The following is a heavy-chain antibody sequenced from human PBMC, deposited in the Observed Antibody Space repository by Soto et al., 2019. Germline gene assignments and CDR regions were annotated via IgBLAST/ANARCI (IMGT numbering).Heavy chain of an antibody. J-gene: IGHJ4*02. CDR1: GGSISSGGYY. D-gene: IGHD5-18*01. CDR3: AREILYEDTAMAHFDY. CDR2: IYYSGST. V-gene: IGHV4-31*03. Sequence: NPSETLSLTCTVSGGSISSGGYYWSWIRQHPGKGLEWIGYIYYSGSTYYNPSLKSRVTISVDTSKNQFSLKLSSVTAADTAVYYCAREILYEDTAMAHFDYWGQGTLVTVSS.